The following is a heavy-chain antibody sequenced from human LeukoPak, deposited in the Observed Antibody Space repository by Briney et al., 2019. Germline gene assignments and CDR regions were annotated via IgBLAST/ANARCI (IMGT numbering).Heavy chain of an antibody. D-gene: IGHD3-10*01. CDR3: ARLARLTLIRGVIGYHSLDV. Sequence: SETLSLTCTVSGGSINSFYWSWIRQPPGGGLEWIGYIYYSGSTNYNPSLKSRVTISVGASKNQFSLWLSSVTAADTAVYYCARLARLTLIRGVIGYHSLDVWGKGTKVTVSS. J-gene: IGHJ6*04. CDR1: GGSINSFY. V-gene: IGHV4-59*01. CDR2: IYYSGST.